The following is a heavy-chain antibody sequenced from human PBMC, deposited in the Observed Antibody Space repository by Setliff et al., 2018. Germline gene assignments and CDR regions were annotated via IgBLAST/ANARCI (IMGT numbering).Heavy chain of an antibody. J-gene: IGHJ4*02. CDR1: GYSFSSYG. CDR3: ARGSRRVPRLIDY. V-gene: IGHV1-18*01. CDR2: ISAYNGNT. Sequence: ASVKVSCKASGYSFSSYGIAWVRQAPGQGLEWMGWISAYNGNTKYAQKFQGRVTITTDESTSTAYVELSSLRSEDTAVYYCARGSRRVPRLIDYWGQGTLVTVSS.